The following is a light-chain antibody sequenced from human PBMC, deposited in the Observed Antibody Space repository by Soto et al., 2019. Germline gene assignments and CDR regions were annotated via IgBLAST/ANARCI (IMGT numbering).Light chain of an antibody. CDR2: DAS. J-gene: IGKJ4*01. Sequence: EIVMTQSPATLSVSPGERATLSCRASQSVSSKLAWYQHKPGQAPRLLIYDASSRATGIPDRFSGGGSGTDFTLTISRLEPEDFAVYYCQQFSSYPLTFGGGTKVDIK. CDR1: QSVSSK. CDR3: QQFSSYPLT. V-gene: IGKV3-20*01.